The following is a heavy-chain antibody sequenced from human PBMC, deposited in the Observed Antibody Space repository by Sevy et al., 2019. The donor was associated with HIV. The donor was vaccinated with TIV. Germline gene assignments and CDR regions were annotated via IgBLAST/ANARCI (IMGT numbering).Heavy chain of an antibody. CDR3: AQETVGRFDS. V-gene: IGHV3-7*01. CDR1: GFTLSAFW. J-gene: IGHJ4*02. D-gene: IGHD3-16*01. Sequence: GGSLRLSFAASGFTLSAFWMNWVRQAPGKGLEWGANIKSEGSDKHYSDSVEGRFTISRDNAKNSLYLQMNSLRVEDTAVYYCAQETVGRFDSWGQGTLVTVSS. CDR2: IKSEGSDK.